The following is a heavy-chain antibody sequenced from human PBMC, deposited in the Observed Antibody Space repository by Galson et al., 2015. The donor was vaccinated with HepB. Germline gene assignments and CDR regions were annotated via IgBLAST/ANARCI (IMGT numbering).Heavy chain of an antibody. D-gene: IGHD6-19*01. CDR3: ARILAVAGSGFDS. J-gene: IGHJ4*02. Sequence: SGAEVKKPGESLRISCKGSGYIFTDYWITWVRQVPGKGLECMGRIDPSDSYTNYSPSFQGHVTFSADKSINTAYLQWNTLKASDTAMYYCARILAVAGSGFDSWGQGTLVTVSS. CDR1: GYIFTDYW. CDR2: IDPSDSYT. V-gene: IGHV5-10-1*01.